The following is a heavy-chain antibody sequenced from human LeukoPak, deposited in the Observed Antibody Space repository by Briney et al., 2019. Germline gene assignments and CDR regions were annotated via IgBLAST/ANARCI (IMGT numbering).Heavy chain of an antibody. D-gene: IGHD2-15*01. CDR3: ARVPLTSGPFDY. CDR1: GYSISSGYY. Sequence: PSETLSLTCTVSGYSISSGYYWGWIRQPPGKGLEWIGSIYHSGSTYYNPSLKGRVTISVDTSKNQFSLKLSSVTAADTAVYYCARVPLTSGPFDYWGQGTLVTVSS. J-gene: IGHJ4*02. V-gene: IGHV4-38-2*02. CDR2: IYHSGST.